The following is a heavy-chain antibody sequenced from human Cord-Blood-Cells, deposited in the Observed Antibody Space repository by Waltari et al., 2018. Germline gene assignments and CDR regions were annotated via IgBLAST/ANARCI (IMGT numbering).Heavy chain of an antibody. J-gene: IGHJ5*02. CDR2: IYHSGST. CDR3: ARDWAKNSVLVIQGSGWFDP. Sequence: QVQLQESGQGLVKPSETLSLTCAVSAYSISSGYSRGWIRPPPGQGLEWIGSIYHSGSTYYNPSLKSRVTISVDTSKNQFSLKLSSVTAADTAVYYCARDWAKNSVLVIQGSGWFDPWGQGTLVTVSS. CDR1: AYSISSGYS. D-gene: IGHD3-9*01. V-gene: IGHV4-38-2*02.